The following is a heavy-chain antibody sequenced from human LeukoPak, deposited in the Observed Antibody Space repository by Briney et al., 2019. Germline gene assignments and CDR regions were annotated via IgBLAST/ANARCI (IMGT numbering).Heavy chain of an antibody. CDR3: ARGAYYYGSGSYGGDWFDP. CDR1: GHTFTSYD. J-gene: IGHJ5*02. Sequence: ASVKVSCKASGHTFTSYDINWVRQATGQGLEWMGWMNPNSGNTGYAQKFQGRVTMTRNTSISTAYMELSSLRSEDTAVYYCARGAYYYGSGSYGGDWFDPWGQGTLVTVSS. D-gene: IGHD3-10*01. CDR2: MNPNSGNT. V-gene: IGHV1-8*01.